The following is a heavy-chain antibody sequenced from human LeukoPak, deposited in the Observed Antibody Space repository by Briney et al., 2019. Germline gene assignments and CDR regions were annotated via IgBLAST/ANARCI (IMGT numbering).Heavy chain of an antibody. CDR2: ISGSGGST. V-gene: IGHV3-23*01. J-gene: IGHJ4*02. CDR3: AKDEGRWELPSYYFDY. D-gene: IGHD1-26*01. CDR1: GFTFSSYA. Sequence: GGSLRLSCAASGFTFSSYAMSWVRQAPGKGLEWVSAISGSGGSTYYAGSVKGRFTISRDNSKNTLYLQMNSLRAEDTAVYYCAKDEGRWELPSYYFDYWGQGTLVTVSS.